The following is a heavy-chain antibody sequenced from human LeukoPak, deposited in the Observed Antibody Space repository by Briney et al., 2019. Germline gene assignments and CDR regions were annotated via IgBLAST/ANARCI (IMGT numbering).Heavy chain of an antibody. Sequence: GGSLSLSCAASGFTFRSYAMSWVRQAPGKGVEWVSAISGSGGSTYYADSVKGRFTISRDNSKNTLYLQMNSLGAEDTAVYYCAKDKGYCSSTSCSPADYWGQGTLVTVSS. CDR2: ISGSGGST. CDR3: AKDKGYCSSTSCSPADY. D-gene: IGHD2-2*01. V-gene: IGHV3-23*01. J-gene: IGHJ4*02. CDR1: GFTFRSYA.